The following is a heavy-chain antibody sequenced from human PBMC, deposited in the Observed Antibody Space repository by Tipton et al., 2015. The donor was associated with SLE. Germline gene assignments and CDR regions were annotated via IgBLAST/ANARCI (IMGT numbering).Heavy chain of an antibody. J-gene: IGHJ3*02. CDR2: IREDGSEN. CDR1: GFTFSNNW. CDR3: AKDRGGTLDTNAFDI. D-gene: IGHD3-10*01. Sequence: SLRLSCAVSGFTFSNNWMAWVRQAPGKGLEWVAHIREDGSENFYVDSVRGRFAISRDNAQNSLYLHMNSLRAEDTAVYYCAKDRGGTLDTNAFDIWGQGTMVTVSS. V-gene: IGHV3-7*01.